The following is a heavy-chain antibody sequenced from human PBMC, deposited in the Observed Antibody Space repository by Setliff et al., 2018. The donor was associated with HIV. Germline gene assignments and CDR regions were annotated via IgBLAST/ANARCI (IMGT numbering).Heavy chain of an antibody. V-gene: IGHV3-11*05. CDR1: GYTFTSDY. CDR3: AREVTSFEAFDL. D-gene: IGHD2-21*02. CDR2: ISKSGYYS. Sequence: SCKASGYTFTSDYIHWVRQAPGQGLEWVSYISKSGYYSNYADSVRGRFTISRENAKNSLYLQMSSLRAEDTAVYYCAREVTSFEAFDLWGQGTMVT. J-gene: IGHJ3*01.